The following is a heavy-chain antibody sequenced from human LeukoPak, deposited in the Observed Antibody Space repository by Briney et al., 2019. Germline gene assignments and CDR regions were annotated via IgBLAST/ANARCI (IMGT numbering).Heavy chain of an antibody. Sequence: ASVKVSCKASGYTFTSYGISWVRQAPGQGLEWMGWISAYNGNTNYAQKLQGRVTMTTDTSTSTAYMELRSLRSDDTAVYYCARDFGIGSGPAGFDYWGQGTLVTVSS. CDR3: ARDFGIGSGPAGFDY. CDR1: GYTFTSYG. V-gene: IGHV1-18*01. CDR2: ISAYNGNT. J-gene: IGHJ4*02. D-gene: IGHD2-15*01.